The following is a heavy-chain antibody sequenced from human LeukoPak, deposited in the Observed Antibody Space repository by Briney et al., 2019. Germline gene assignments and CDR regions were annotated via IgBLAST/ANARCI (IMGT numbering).Heavy chain of an antibody. CDR3: ARHSTTTAALYAFDI. D-gene: IGHD6-13*01. J-gene: IGHJ3*02. CDR1: GGSISSSSYY. Sequence: SEALSLTCTVSGGSISSSSYYWGWIRQPPGKGLEWFGSIYYSGSTYYNPSLKSRVTISVDTSKNQFSLKLSSVTAADTAVYYCARHSTTTAALYAFDIWGQGTMVTVSS. CDR2: IYYSGST. V-gene: IGHV4-39*01.